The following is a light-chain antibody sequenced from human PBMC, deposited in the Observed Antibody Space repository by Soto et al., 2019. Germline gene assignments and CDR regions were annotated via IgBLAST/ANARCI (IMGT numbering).Light chain of an antibody. Sequence: QSVLTQPASVSGSPGQSITISCTGTSSDVGGYNYVSWYRQHPGRAPKLMIYDVSNRPSGVSNRFSGSKSGNTASLTISGLQDEHVDDYYCSSYTRSSTYVLGTGTKV. J-gene: IGLJ1*01. V-gene: IGLV2-14*01. CDR2: DVS. CDR3: SSYTRSSTYV. CDR1: SSDVGGYNY.